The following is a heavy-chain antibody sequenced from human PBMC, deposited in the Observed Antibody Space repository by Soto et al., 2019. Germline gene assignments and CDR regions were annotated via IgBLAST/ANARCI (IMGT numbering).Heavy chain of an antibody. J-gene: IGHJ4*02. CDR2: IYYSGST. D-gene: IGHD2-8*01. CDR3: ARQKLMVYARIDY. CDR1: GGSISSSSYY. Sequence: PSETLSLTCTVSGGSISSSSYYWGWIRQPPGKGLEWIGSIYYSGSTYYNPSLKSRVTISVDTSKNQFSLKLSSVTAADTAVYYCARQKLMVYARIDYWGQGTLVTVSS. V-gene: IGHV4-39*01.